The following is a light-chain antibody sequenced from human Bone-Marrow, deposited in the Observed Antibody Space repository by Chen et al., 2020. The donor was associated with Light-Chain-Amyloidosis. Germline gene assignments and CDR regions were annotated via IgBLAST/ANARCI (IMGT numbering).Light chain of an antibody. CDR3: SSYTITSTLV. V-gene: IGLV2-14*01. Sequence: QSALTQPASVSGSPGQAITISCSGTSRDVGGDNHVSWYQQHADKAPKLMIYEVTNRPSWVPDRFSGSKSDNTASLTISGLQTEDEADYFCSSYTITSTLVFGSGTRVTVL. CDR2: EVT. J-gene: IGLJ1*01. CDR1: SRDVGGDNH.